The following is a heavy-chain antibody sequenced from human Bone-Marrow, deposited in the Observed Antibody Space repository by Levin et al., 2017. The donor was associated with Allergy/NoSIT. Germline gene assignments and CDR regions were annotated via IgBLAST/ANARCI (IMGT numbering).Heavy chain of an antibody. V-gene: IGHV4-4*02. CDR2: IYHRGNT. CDR1: GGSISSSTW. J-gene: IGHJ4*02. D-gene: IGHD4/OR15-4a*01. Sequence: SETLSLTCAVSGGSISSSTWWTWVRQPPGKGLEWIGEIYHRGNTTYNPSLKSRFTISVDKSKNQFSLKLSSLTAADTAVYYCATEFRKYGDYSDYWGQGALVTVSS. CDR3: ATEFRKYGDYSDY.